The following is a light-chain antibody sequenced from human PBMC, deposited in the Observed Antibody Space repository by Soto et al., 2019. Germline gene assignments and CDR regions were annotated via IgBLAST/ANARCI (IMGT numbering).Light chain of an antibody. CDR2: GAS. J-gene: IGKJ1*01. CDR3: EQYYSSPRT. CDR1: QSVNSNY. Sequence: EIVLTQSPGTLSLSPGERATLSCRASQSVNSNYLAWYQQKPGQGPRLLMYGASSRATGIPDRFSGSGSGPDFTLTISRLEPEDFAVYYCEQYYSSPRTFGQGTKVQIK. V-gene: IGKV3-20*01.